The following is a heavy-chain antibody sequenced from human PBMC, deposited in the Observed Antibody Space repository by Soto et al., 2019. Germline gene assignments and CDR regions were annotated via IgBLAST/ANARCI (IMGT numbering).Heavy chain of an antibody. CDR2: IYHSGST. CDR1: SGSISSINW. CDR3: ARKDIVVVVAATGSYYYYYMDV. V-gene: IGHV4-4*02. Sequence: SETLSLTCAVSSGSISSINWWSWVRQPPGKGLEWIGEIYHSGSTNYNPSLKSRVTMSVDKSKNQFSLKLTSVTAADTAVYYCARKDIVVVVAATGSYYYYYMDVWXKGTTVTVSS. J-gene: IGHJ6*03. D-gene: IGHD2-15*01.